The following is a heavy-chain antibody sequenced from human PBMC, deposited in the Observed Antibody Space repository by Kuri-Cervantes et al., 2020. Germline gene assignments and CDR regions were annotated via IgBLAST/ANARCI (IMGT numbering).Heavy chain of an antibody. D-gene: IGHD1-14*01. Sequence: GESLKISCAASGFTFSNAWMSWVRQAPGKGLEWVSAISGSGGSTYYADSVKGRFTISRDNSKNTLYLQMNSLRAEDTAVYYCAKDPRTSNWFDPWGQGTLVTVSS. CDR3: AKDPRTSNWFDP. J-gene: IGHJ5*02. V-gene: IGHV3-23*01. CDR1: GFTFSNAW. CDR2: ISGSGGST.